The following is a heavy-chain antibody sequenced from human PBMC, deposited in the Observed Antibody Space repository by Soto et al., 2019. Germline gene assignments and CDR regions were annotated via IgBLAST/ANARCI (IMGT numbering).Heavy chain of an antibody. CDR2: IFNSGGT. V-gene: IGHV4-59*13. J-gene: IGHJ4*02. D-gene: IGHD4-17*01. CDR1: GGSISSYY. Sequence: PSETLSLTCTVSGGSISSYYWSWLRQPPGKGLEWIGYIFNSGGTNYNPSLKSRVTISLDMSKNQLSLRLTSVTAADTAVYYCATNYGGFSAPYDYWGQGTLVTVSS. CDR3: ATNYGGFSAPYDY.